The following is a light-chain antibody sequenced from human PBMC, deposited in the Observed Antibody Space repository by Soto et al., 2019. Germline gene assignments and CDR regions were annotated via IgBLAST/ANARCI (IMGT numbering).Light chain of an antibody. V-gene: IGKV1-5*01. CDR2: DAS. J-gene: IGKJ1*01. CDR3: QQYNSYSGT. CDR1: QSISSW. Sequence: DIQMTQSPSTLFASVGDRVTITCRASQSISSWLAWYQQKPGKAPKLLIYDASSLESGVPSRFSGSGSGTEFTLTISSLQPDDFATYHCQQYNSYSGTFGQGTKVDIK.